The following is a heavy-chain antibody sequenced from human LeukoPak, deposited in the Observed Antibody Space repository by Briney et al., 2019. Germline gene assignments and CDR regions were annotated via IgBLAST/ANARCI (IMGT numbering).Heavy chain of an antibody. CDR1: GFTFSSYW. CDR3: ARGTGYSVFDI. D-gene: IGHD1-26*01. CDR2: LNSNGTVI. J-gene: IGHJ3*02. Sequence: PGESLTLSCAASGFTFSSYWMHWVRQAPEKGLVWVSRLNSNGTVISYADSVKGRFTISRDNAKNTLYLQMNGLRAEDTAVYYCARGTGYSVFDIWGQGTMVTVSS. V-gene: IGHV3-74*01.